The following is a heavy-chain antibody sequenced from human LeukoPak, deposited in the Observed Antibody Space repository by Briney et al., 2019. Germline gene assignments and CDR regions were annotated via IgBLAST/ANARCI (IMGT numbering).Heavy chain of an antibody. CDR1: GGSISSYY. CDR3: ARSATAAGTQGY. Sequence: SETLSLTCTVSGGSISSYYWSWIRQPPGKGLEWIGYIYYSGSTNYNPSLKGRVTISVDTSKNQFSLKLSSVTAADTAVYYCARSATAAGTQGYWGQGTLVTVSS. D-gene: IGHD6-13*01. CDR2: IYYSGST. J-gene: IGHJ4*02. V-gene: IGHV4-59*08.